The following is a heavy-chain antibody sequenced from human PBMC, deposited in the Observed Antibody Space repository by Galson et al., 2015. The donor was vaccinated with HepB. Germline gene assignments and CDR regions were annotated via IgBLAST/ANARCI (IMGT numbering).Heavy chain of an antibody. CDR3: ARDHEGSIAARRTVDY. CDR2: ISSSSSYI. J-gene: IGHJ4*02. Sequence: SLRLSCAASGFTFSSYAMSWVRQAPGKGLEWVSSISSSSSYIYYADSVKGRFTISRDNAKNSLYLQMNSLRAEDTAVYYCARDHEGSIAARRTVDYWGQGTLVTVSS. CDR1: GFTFSSYA. D-gene: IGHD6-6*01. V-gene: IGHV3-21*01.